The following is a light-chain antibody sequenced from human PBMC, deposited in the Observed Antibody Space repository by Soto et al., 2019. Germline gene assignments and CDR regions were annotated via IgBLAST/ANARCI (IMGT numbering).Light chain of an antibody. Sequence: DIQLTQSPSLLSASVGDRVTITCRASQDISSYLAWYQQKPGRAPELLIHGAHSLHSGVPSWFSGSGSGTEFSLTISSLQPEDFATYYCQQLNSYPLSFGGGTKVKI. CDR1: QDISSY. CDR2: GAH. J-gene: IGKJ4*01. CDR3: QQLNSYPLS. V-gene: IGKV1-9*01.